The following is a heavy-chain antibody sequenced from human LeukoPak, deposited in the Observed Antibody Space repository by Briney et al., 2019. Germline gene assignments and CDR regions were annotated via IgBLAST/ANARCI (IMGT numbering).Heavy chain of an antibody. Sequence: GGSLRLSCAASGFSFSSYTMHWVRQAPGKGLEYVSAISSSGGSTYYVNSVKGRFTISRDNSKNTLYLQMGSLRAEDMAVYYCARRGSYSAEYFQHWGQGTLVTASS. D-gene: IGHD1-26*01. J-gene: IGHJ1*01. CDR3: ARRGSYSAEYFQH. CDR2: ISSSGGST. CDR1: GFSFSSYT. V-gene: IGHV3-64*01.